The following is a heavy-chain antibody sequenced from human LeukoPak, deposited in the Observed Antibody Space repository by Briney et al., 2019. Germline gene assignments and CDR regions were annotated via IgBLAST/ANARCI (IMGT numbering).Heavy chain of an antibody. CDR3: ARDPPPFWTGYSFQYYGMDV. D-gene: IGHD3/OR15-3a*01. CDR1: GFTFSSHD. J-gene: IGHJ6*02. V-gene: IGHV3-48*02. CDR2: ISSSSGTI. Sequence: GGSLRLSCAASGFTFSSHDMNWVRQAPGKGLEWVSRISSSSGTIYYVDSVKGRFTISRDNAKNSLFLQMNSLRDEDTAVYYCARDPPPFWTGYSFQYYGMDVWGQGTTVTVSS.